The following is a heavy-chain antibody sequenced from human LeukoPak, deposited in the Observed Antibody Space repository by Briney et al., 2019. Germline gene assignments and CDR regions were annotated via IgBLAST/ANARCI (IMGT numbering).Heavy chain of an antibody. CDR3: ARGGWLQSWDY. CDR1: GFTVSSNY. CDR2: VYSGGST. V-gene: IGHV3-53*01. Sequence: GGSLRLSCAASGFTVSSNYMSWVRQAPGKGLEWVSVVYSGGSTYYADSVKGRFTISRDNSKNTLYLQMNSLRAEDTAVYYCARGGWLQSWDYWGQGTLVTVSS. D-gene: IGHD5-24*01. J-gene: IGHJ4*02.